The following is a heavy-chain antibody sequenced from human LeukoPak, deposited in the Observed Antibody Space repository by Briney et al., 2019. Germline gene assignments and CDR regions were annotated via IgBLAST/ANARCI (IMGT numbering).Heavy chain of an antibody. CDR2: INPNSGGT. V-gene: IGHV1-2*02. Sequence: ASVKISCKASVYTFTGYYMHWVRQAPGQGLEWMGWINPNSGGTNYAQKFQGRVTMTRDTSISTAYMELSRLRSDDTAVYYCARAYSSGWYQSGVYFDYWGQGTLVTVSS. CDR1: VYTFTGYY. J-gene: IGHJ4*02. CDR3: ARAYSSGWYQSGVYFDY. D-gene: IGHD6-19*01.